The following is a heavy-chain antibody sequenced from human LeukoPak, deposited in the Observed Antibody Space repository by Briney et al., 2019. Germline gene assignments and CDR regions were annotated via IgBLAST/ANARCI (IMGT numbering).Heavy chain of an antibody. Sequence: SVKVSCKASGGTFSSYAISWVRQAPGQGLEWMGGIIPIFGTANYAQKFQGRVTITADESTSTAYMELSSLRSEDTAVYYCASPGGYCSSTSCTHNWFDPWGQGTLVTVSS. D-gene: IGHD2-2*01. CDR1: GGTFSSYA. CDR2: IIPIFGTA. J-gene: IGHJ5*02. V-gene: IGHV1-69*13. CDR3: ASPGGYCSSTSCTHNWFDP.